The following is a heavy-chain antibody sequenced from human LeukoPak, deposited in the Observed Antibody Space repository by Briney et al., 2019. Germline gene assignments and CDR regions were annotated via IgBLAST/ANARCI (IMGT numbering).Heavy chain of an antibody. V-gene: IGHV4-4*07. Sequence: SETLSLTCTVSGGSISSYYWSWIRQPAGKGLEWIGRIYTSGSPNYNPPLKSRVPMSVDTPKNQFSLKLRSVTAAAPAVFYCAREIRGITVVQGVIDYWGQGTLVTVSS. CDR2: IYTSGSP. CDR3: AREIRGITVVQGVIDY. CDR1: GGSISSYY. J-gene: IGHJ4*02. D-gene: IGHD3-10*01.